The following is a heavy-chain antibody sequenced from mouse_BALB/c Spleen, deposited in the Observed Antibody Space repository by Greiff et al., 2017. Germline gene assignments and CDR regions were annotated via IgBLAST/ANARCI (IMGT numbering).Heavy chain of an antibody. CDR3: NGGTTAVEGYFEV. CDR2: IDPEHGDT. D-gene: IGHD1-1*01. J-gene: IGHJ1*01. Sequence: VQLQQSGAELVRSGASVKLSCTASGFNIKDYYMHWVKQRPEQGLEWIGWIDPEHGDTEYAPKFQGKATMTADTSSNTAYLQLSSLTSEDTAVYYGNGGTTAVEGYFEVWGAGTTVTVSS. CDR1: GFNIKDYY. V-gene: IGHV14-4*02.